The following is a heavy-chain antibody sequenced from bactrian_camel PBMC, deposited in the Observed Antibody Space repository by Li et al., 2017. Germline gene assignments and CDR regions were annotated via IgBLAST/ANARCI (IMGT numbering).Heavy chain of an antibody. CDR2: ISSGGGVT. CDR1: GFTFSSYA. V-gene: IGHV3S40*01. J-gene: IGHJ4*01. CDR3: ATDSVLLASFVTMERFWFRD. Sequence: VQLVESGGDSVQPGGSLRLSCTASGFTFSSYAMSWVRQAPGKGLEWVSVISSGGGVTYFADFVQGRFTISRDDAKNTVFLQMTRLKPEDTALYYCATDSVLLASFVTMERFWFRDWGQGTQVTVS. D-gene: IGHD3*01.